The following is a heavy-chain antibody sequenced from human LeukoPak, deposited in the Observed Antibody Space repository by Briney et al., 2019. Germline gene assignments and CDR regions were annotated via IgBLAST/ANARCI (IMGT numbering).Heavy chain of an antibody. D-gene: IGHD6-6*01. V-gene: IGHV3-23*01. CDR1: GFTFSSYA. J-gene: IGHJ4*02. CDR3: AKDNRYSSSSDFDY. CDR2: ISGSGGST. Sequence: GGPLRLSCAASGFTFSSYAMSWVRQAPGKGLEWVSAISGSGGSTYYADSVKGRFTISRDNSKNTLYLQMNSLRAEDTAVYYCAKDNRYSSSSDFDYWGQGTLVTVSS.